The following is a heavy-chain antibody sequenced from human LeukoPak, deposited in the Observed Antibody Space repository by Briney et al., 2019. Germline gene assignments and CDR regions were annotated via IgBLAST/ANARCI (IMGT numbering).Heavy chain of an antibody. CDR1: GGSISSGDYY. D-gene: IGHD3-22*01. CDR2: IYYSGST. V-gene: IGHV4-30-4*08. CDR3: ARGRLYYDSSGPPDY. J-gene: IGHJ4*02. Sequence: SETLSLTCTVSGGSISSGDYYWSWIRQPPGKGLEWIGYIYYSGSTYYNPSLKSRVTISVDTSKNQFSLKLSSVTAADTAVYYCARGRLYYDSSGPPDYWGQGTLVTVSS.